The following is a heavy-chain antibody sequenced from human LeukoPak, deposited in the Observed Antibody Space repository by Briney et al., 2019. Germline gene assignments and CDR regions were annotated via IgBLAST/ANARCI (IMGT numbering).Heavy chain of an antibody. D-gene: IGHD6-13*01. J-gene: IGHJ6*02. CDR1: GGTFSSYA. CDR2: IIPILGIA. CDR3: ARAAAGTMTYGMDV. Sequence: SVKVSCKASGGTFSSYAISWVRQAPGQGLEWMGRIIPILGIANYAQKFQGRVTTTADKSTSTAYMELSSLRSEDTAVYYCARAAAGTMTYGMDVWGQGTTVTVSS. V-gene: IGHV1-69*04.